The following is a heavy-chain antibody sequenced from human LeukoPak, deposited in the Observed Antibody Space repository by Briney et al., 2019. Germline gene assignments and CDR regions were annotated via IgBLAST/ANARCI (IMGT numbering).Heavy chain of an antibody. Sequence: GGSLRLSCAASGFTFNNYAMNWVRQAPGKGLEWVSSISGSGGSTYYADSVKGRFTISRDNSKNTLYLQMNSLRAEDTAVYYCAKDMHSSSWFTDDAFDIWGQGTMVTVSS. V-gene: IGHV3-23*01. CDR2: ISGSGGST. CDR3: AKDMHSSSWFTDDAFDI. CDR1: GFTFNNYA. J-gene: IGHJ3*02. D-gene: IGHD6-13*01.